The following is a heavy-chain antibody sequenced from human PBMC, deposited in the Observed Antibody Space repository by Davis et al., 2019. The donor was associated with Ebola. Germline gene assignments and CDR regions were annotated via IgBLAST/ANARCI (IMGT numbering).Heavy chain of an antibody. D-gene: IGHD4-17*01. CDR1: GFTFATYG. V-gene: IGHV3-33*05. CDR3: ARPQYDYGDYFNYYYGMDV. Sequence: GGSLRLSCAASGFTFATYGMHWVRQAPGKGLEWVAVISYEGRSQNYADSVKGRFTISRDNAKNSLYLQMNSLRAEDTAVYYCARPQYDYGDYFNYYYGMDVWGKGTTVTVSS. J-gene: IGHJ6*04. CDR2: ISYEGRSQ.